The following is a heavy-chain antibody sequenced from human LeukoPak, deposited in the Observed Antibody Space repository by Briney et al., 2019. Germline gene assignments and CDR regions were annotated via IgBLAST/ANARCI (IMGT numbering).Heavy chain of an antibody. CDR2: IYTSGST. Sequence: SETLSLTCTVSGGSISSGSYYWSWIRQPAGKGLEWIGRIYTSGSTNYNPSLKSRVTIAVDTSKNQFSLKLSSVTAADAAVYYCARDPDGGNSEPGNYWGQGTLVTVSS. CDR3: ARDPDGGNSEPGNY. CDR1: GGSISSGSYY. V-gene: IGHV4-61*02. J-gene: IGHJ4*02. D-gene: IGHD4-23*01.